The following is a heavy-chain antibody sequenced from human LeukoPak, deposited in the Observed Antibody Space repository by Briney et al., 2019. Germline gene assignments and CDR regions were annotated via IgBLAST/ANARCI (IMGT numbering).Heavy chain of an antibody. V-gene: IGHV4-59*01. J-gene: IGHJ3*02. CDR1: GGSISSYY. Sequence: SETLSLTCTVSGGSISSYYWSWIRQPPGKGLEWIGYIYYSGSTNYNPSLKSRVTISVDTSKNQFSLKLSSVTAADTAVYYCAREFRDYCSSTSCSKDAFDIWGQGTMATVSS. CDR2: IYYSGST. D-gene: IGHD2-2*01. CDR3: AREFRDYCSSTSCSKDAFDI.